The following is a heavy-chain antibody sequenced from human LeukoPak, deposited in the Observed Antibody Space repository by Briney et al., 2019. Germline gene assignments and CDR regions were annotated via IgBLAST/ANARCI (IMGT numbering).Heavy chain of an antibody. V-gene: IGHV3-30*04. CDR2: ISYDGSNK. CDR1: GFTFSSYA. J-gene: IGHJ4*02. D-gene: IGHD6-19*01. CDR3: AKDISSGWSKVGFDY. Sequence: PGGSLRLSCAASGFTFSSYALHWVRQAPGKGLEWVAVISYDGSNKYYADSVKGRFTISRDNSKNTLYLQMNSLRAEDMALYYCAKDISSGWSKVGFDYWGQGTLVTVSS.